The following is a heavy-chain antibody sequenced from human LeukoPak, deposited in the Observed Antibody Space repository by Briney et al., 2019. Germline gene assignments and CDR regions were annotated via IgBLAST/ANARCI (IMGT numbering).Heavy chain of an antibody. CDR1: GFTFSSYE. CDR3: WVSEDSSGYYPPYTDV. Sequence: GGSLRLSCAASGFTFSSYEMNWVRQAPGKGLEWVSYISSSGSTIYYADSVKGRFTISRDNAKNSLYLQMNSLRAEDTAVSFGWVSEDSSGYYPPYTDVWGKETTVTVS. CDR2: ISSSGSTI. J-gene: IGHJ6*03. V-gene: IGHV3-48*03. D-gene: IGHD3-22*01.